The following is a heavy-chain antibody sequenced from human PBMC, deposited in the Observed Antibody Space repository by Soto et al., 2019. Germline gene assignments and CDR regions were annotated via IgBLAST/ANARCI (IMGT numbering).Heavy chain of an antibody. J-gene: IGHJ4*02. CDR2: IYSGGST. V-gene: IGHV3-53*01. CDR1: GFTVSNNY. CDR3: AKARSAAAGLFDY. Sequence: EVQLVESGGGLIQPGGSLRLSCAASGFTVSNNYMTWVSQAPGKGLEWVSAIYSGGSTYYADSVKGRFTISRDNSKNTLYLQMNSLRAEDTALYYCAKARSAAAGLFDYWGQGTLVTVSS. D-gene: IGHD6-13*01.